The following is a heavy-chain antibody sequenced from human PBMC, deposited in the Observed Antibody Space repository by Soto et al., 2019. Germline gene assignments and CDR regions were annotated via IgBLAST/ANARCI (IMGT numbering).Heavy chain of an antibody. CDR2: ILSDGGTK. CDR3: AKDFRPDGKYDLDY. D-gene: IGHD3-3*01. V-gene: IGHV3-23*01. J-gene: IGHJ4*02. Sequence: EVQLFESGGGLVQPGGSLRLSCAASGFTFAGYAMNWVRQAPGRGLEWVAGILSDGGTKYYADPVKGRFTISRDNSKNILYLQMSSLRADDTALYYCAKDFRPDGKYDLDYWGQGTPVVVSS. CDR1: GFTFAGYA.